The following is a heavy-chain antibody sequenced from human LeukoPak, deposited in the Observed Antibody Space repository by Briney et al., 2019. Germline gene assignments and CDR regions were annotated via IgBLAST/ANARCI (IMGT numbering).Heavy chain of an antibody. Sequence: GGSLRLSCAASGFTFSSYEMNWVRQAPGKGLESVSYISSSGSTIYYADSVKGRFTISRDNAKNSLYLQMNSLRAEDTAVYYCAREGGEWELLRTFDYWGQGTLVTVSS. CDR2: ISSSGSTI. CDR1: GFTFSSYE. D-gene: IGHD1-26*01. J-gene: IGHJ4*02. V-gene: IGHV3-48*03. CDR3: AREGGEWELLRTFDY.